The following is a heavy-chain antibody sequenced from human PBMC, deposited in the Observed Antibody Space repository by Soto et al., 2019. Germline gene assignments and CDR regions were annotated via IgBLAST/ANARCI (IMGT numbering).Heavy chain of an antibody. V-gene: IGHV4-59*01. CDR1: GGSISSYY. CDR2: IYHSGST. D-gene: IGHD2-2*01. J-gene: IGHJ6*03. Sequence: SETLSLTCTVSGGSISSYYWSWIRQPPGKGLEWIGYIYHSGSTNYNPSLKSRVTISVDTSKNQFSLKLSSVTAADTAVYYCGRDRDCSRPSGWPYSYLXFWAKGTTATVSS. CDR3: GRDRDCSRPSGWPYSYLXF.